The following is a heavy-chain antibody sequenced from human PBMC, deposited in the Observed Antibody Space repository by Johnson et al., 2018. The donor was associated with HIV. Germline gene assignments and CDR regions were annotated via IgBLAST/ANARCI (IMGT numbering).Heavy chain of an antibody. J-gene: IGHJ3*01. V-gene: IGHV3-7*01. CDR1: GFTFDDYA. D-gene: IGHD2-21*02. CDR3: AKYCHGDCGGFAFDP. CDR2: INQDGSTA. Sequence: VRLVESGGGVVQPGRSLRLSCAASGFTFDDYAMHWVRQAPGKGLEWVANINQDGSTANHVDSVKGRFTISRDNAKKSVYLQMNSLRAEDTAVYYCAKYCHGDCGGFAFDPWGQGTMVTVSS.